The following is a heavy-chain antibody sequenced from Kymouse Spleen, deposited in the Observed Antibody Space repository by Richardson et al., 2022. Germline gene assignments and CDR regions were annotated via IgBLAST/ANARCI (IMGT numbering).Heavy chain of an antibody. Sequence: QVQLVESGGGVVQPGRSLRLSCAASGFTFSSYGMHWVRQAPGKGLEWVAVISYDGSNKYYADSVKGRFTISRDNSKNTLYLQMNSLRAEDTAVYYCAKARAAAGTGGDYWGQGTLVTVSS. CDR1: GFTFSSYG. J-gene: IGHJ4*02. V-gene: IGHV3-30*18. CDR3: AKARAAAGTGGDY. CDR2: ISYDGSNK. D-gene: IGHD6-13*01.